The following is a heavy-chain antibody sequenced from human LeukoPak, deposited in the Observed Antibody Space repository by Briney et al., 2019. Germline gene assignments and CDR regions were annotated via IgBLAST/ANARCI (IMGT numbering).Heavy chain of an antibody. V-gene: IGHV4-59*01. J-gene: IGHJ6*02. CDR1: GGSINSYY. Sequence: SETLSLTCTVSGGSINSYYWSWIRQPRGGGLEWIGYIYYSGSTNYNPSLKRRVTISLDTSKSQFSLKLRSVTAADTAVYYCARSGLDSRYYFGMDVWGQGTTVTVSS. CDR3: ARSGLDSRYYFGMDV. D-gene: IGHD5-12*01. CDR2: IYYSGST.